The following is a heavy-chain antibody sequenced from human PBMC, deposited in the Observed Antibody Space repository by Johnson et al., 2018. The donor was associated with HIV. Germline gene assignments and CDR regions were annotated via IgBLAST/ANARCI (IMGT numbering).Heavy chain of an antibody. V-gene: IGHV3-11*04. CDR3: ARDTITMVQGVSMGGAFDI. D-gene: IGHD3-10*01. CDR2: ISSSGSTI. Sequence: QVQLVESGGGLVKPGGSLRLSCAASGFTFSDYYMSWIRQAPGKGPEWVSYISSSGSTIYYADSVKGRFTISRDNAKNSLYLQMNSLGAEDTAVYYCARDTITMVQGVSMGGAFDIWGQGTMVTVSS. J-gene: IGHJ3*02. CDR1: GFTFSDYY.